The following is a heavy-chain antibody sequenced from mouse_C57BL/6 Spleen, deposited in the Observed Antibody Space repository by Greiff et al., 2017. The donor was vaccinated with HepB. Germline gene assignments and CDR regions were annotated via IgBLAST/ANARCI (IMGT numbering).Heavy chain of an antibody. J-gene: IGHJ3*01. V-gene: IGHV1-81*01. Sequence: VQLQQSGAELARPGASVKLSCKASGYTFTSYGISWVKQRTGQGLEWIGEIYPRSGNTYYNEKFKGKATLTADKSSSTAYMELRSLTSEDSAVYFCARSAAQAPCFAYWGQGTLVTVSA. D-gene: IGHD3-2*02. CDR3: ARSAAQAPCFAY. CDR1: GYTFTSYG. CDR2: IYPRSGNT.